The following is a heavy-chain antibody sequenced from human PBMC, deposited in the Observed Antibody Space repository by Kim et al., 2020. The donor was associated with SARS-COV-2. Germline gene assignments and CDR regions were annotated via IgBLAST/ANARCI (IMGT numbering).Heavy chain of an antibody. Sequence: GGSLRLSCVASGFTFSSYSMNWVRQAPGKGLEWVSSISSSSSYIYYADSVKGRFTISRDNAKNSLYLQMNSLRAEDTAVYYCARDLLYSKDWYFDLWGRGTLVTVSS. CDR3: ARDLLYSKDWYFDL. V-gene: IGHV3-21*04. J-gene: IGHJ2*01. CDR1: GFTFSSYS. D-gene: IGHD6-13*01. CDR2: ISSSSSYI.